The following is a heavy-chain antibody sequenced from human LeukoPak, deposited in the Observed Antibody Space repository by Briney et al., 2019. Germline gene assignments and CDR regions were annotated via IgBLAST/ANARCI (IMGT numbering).Heavy chain of an antibody. CDR1: GYTFTSYD. CDR3: ARGSIVVVPAASYGMDV. V-gene: IGHV1-8*01. CDR2: MNPNSGNT. Sequence: ASVTVSCTASGYTFTSYDINWVRPATGQGLEWMGWMNPNSGNTGYAQKFQGRVTMTRNTSISTAYMELSSLRSEDTAVYYCARGSIVVVPAASYGMDVWGQGTTVTVSS. J-gene: IGHJ6*02. D-gene: IGHD2-2*01.